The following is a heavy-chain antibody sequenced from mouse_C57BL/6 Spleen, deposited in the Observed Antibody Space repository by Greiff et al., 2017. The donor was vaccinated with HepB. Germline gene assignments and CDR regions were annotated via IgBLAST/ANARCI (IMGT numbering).Heavy chain of an antibody. Sequence: QVQLKESGAELARPGASVKMSCKASGYTFTSYTMHWVKQRPGQGLEWIGYINPSSGYTKYNQKFKDKATLTADKSSSTAYMQLSSLTSEDSAVYYCALGYYAMDYWGQGTSVTVSS. CDR1: GYTFTSYT. D-gene: IGHD4-1*01. J-gene: IGHJ4*01. V-gene: IGHV1-4*01. CDR3: ALGYYAMDY. CDR2: INPSSGYT.